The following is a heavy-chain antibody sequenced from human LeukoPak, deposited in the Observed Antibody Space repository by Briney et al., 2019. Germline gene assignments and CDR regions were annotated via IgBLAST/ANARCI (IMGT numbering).Heavy chain of an antibody. J-gene: IGHJ3*02. CDR2: IWYDGSNK. D-gene: IGHD3-22*01. CDR1: GFTFSSYG. Sequence: GRSLRLSCAASGFTFSSYGMHWVRQAPGKGLEWVAVIWYDGSNKYYADSVKGRFTISRDNSKNTLYLQMNSLRAEDTAVYYCAKDLAGYYYDSSGWNAFDIWGQGTIVTVSS. V-gene: IGHV3-33*06. CDR3: AKDLAGYYYDSSGWNAFDI.